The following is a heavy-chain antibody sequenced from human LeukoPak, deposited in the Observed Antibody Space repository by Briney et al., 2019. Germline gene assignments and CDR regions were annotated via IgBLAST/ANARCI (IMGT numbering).Heavy chain of an antibody. D-gene: IGHD1-1*01. CDR1: GFTFSSYS. CDR2: INGDGSSI. V-gene: IGHV3-74*01. CDR3: ARRHLPVESNDRDEY. Sequence: PGGSLRLSCAASGFTFSSYSMNWVRQAPGKGLEWVSRINGDGSSITYADSVRGRFTISRDNAKNTLYLQLNSLRAEDTAVYYCARRHLPVESNDRDEYWGQGTLVTVSS. J-gene: IGHJ4*02.